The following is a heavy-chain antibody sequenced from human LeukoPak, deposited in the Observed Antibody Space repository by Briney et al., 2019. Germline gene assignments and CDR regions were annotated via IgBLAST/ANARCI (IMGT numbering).Heavy chain of an antibody. J-gene: IGHJ4*02. CDR3: AREVYYYDSSGFYYSGGFGY. D-gene: IGHD3-22*01. V-gene: IGHV3-30*02. CDR1: GFSFSSYG. Sequence: GGSLRLSCAASGFSFSSYGMHWVRQAPGKGLEWVAFLRYDGSNKYYADSVKGRFTISRDNSKNTLYLQMNSLRAEDTAVYYCAREVYYYDSSGFYYSGGFGYWGQGTLLTVSS. CDR2: LRYDGSNK.